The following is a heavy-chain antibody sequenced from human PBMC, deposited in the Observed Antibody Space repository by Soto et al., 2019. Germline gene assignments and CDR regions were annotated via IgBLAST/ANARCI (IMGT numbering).Heavy chain of an antibody. J-gene: IGHJ4*02. CDR2: IWYDGSNK. V-gene: IGHV3-33*01. CDR1: GFTFSSYG. D-gene: IGHD2-21*02. CDR3: ARDLDGGGDCYSLDY. Sequence: GGSLRLSCAASGFTFSSYGMHWVRQAPGKGLEWVAVIWYDGSNKYYADSVKGRFTISRDNSKNTLYLQMNSLRAEDTAVYYCARDLDGGGDCYSLDYWGQGTLVTVSS.